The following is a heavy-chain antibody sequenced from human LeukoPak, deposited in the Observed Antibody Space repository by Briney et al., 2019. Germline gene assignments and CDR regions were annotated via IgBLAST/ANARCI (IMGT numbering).Heavy chain of an antibody. Sequence: GGSLRLSCVASGFTFSTYAMSCVRQAPGKGLEWVSGIGAAGSGTYYADSVKGRFTISRDNSKNTLYLQMNSLRAGDTAVYECAKKWGGGYFDYWVQGSLVTVSS. J-gene: IGHJ4*02. CDR1: GFTFSTYA. CDR3: AKKWGGGYFDY. D-gene: IGHD3-16*01. V-gene: IGHV3-23*01. CDR2: IGAAGSGT.